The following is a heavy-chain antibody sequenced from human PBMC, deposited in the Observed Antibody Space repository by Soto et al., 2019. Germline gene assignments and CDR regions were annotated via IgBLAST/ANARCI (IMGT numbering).Heavy chain of an antibody. CDR3: AIFDLLDTTRWPG. J-gene: IGHJ4*02. Sequence: QVQLVQSGADVKKPGASVKVSCRASGFTFTGYYIHWVRQAPGQGLEWMGWINPNSGGTNLAQQFQGRLTMTRDTSFTTAYMELTTLTSDDTAVYYCAIFDLLDTTRWPGWGQGTLVTVSS. D-gene: IGHD3-3*02. CDR1: GFTFTGYY. CDR2: INPNSGGT. V-gene: IGHV1-2*02.